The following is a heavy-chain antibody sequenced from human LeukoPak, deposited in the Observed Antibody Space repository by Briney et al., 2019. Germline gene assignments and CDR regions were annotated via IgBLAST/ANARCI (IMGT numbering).Heavy chain of an antibody. Sequence: PGGSLRLSCAVSGFTLSTYSMNWVRQAPGKGLEWVSYISSSSSTIYYADSVKGRFTISRDNAKNSLYLQMNSLRAEDTAVYYCARDDYGTPLGLIFDIWGQGTMVTVSS. CDR2: ISSSSSTI. CDR3: ARDDYGTPLGLIFDI. D-gene: IGHD4-17*01. CDR1: GFTLSTYS. J-gene: IGHJ3*02. V-gene: IGHV3-48*01.